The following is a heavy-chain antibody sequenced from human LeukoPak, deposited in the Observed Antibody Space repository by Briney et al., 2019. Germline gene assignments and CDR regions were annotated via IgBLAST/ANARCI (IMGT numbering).Heavy chain of an antibody. V-gene: IGHV3-30*03. CDR3: ARAGGMYGSWYGSWFDP. CDR1: GFTFSSYG. CDR2: ISYDGSNK. D-gene: IGHD6-13*01. J-gene: IGHJ5*02. Sequence: PGRSLRLSCAASGFTFSSYGMHWVRQAPGKGLEWVAVISYDGSNKYYADSVKGRFTISRENAKNSLYLQMNSLRAGDTAVHYCARAGGMYGSWYGSWFDPWGQGTLVTVSS.